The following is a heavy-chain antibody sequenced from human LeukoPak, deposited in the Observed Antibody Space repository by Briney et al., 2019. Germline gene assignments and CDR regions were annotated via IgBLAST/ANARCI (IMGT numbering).Heavy chain of an antibody. CDR3: ARDLITMVRGVHYITWFDP. CDR1: GYTFTSYA. Sequence: ASVKVSCKASGYTFTSYAMHWVRQAPGQRLEWMGWINAGNGNTKYSQKFQGRVTITRDTSASTAYMELSSLRSEDTAVYYCARDLITMVRGVHYITWFDPWGQGTLVTVSS. CDR2: INAGNGNT. J-gene: IGHJ5*02. D-gene: IGHD3-10*01. V-gene: IGHV1-3*01.